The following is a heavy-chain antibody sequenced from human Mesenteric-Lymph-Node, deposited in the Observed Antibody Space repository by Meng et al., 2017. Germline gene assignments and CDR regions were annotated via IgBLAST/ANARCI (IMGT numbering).Heavy chain of an antibody. J-gene: IGHJ6*02. CDR3: ARVPNPVFSAMDV. V-gene: IGHV4-34*01. CDR2: INHSGST. Sequence: SETLSLTCAVYGGSFSGYYWSWIRQPPGKGLEWIGEINHSGSTNYNPSLKSRVTISVDTSTNHFSLKLTSVTAADTAVYYCARVPNPVFSAMDVWGQGTTVTVSS. D-gene: IGHD3-9*01. CDR1: GGSFSGYY.